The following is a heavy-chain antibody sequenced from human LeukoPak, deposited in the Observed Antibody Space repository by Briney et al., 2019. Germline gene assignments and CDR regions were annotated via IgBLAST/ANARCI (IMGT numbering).Heavy chain of an antibody. Sequence: GGSLRLSCAASGFTFSSRYMSWVRQAPGKGLEWVSTIYSGGSTDYADSVKGRFTISRDNSKNTLYLQMNSLRAEDTAVYYCAKDTSLSGFGYWGQGTLVTVSS. J-gene: IGHJ4*02. CDR3: AKDTSLSGFGY. CDR2: IYSGGST. CDR1: GFTFSSRY. V-gene: IGHV3-53*01. D-gene: IGHD2-15*01.